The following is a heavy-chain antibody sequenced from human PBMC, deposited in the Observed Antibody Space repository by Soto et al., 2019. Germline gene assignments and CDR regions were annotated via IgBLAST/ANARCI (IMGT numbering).Heavy chain of an antibody. CDR3: AGTTGRHLDF. Sequence: QLQLQESGPGLVKPWETLSLTCTVSYGSISVSNVFWGWVRQPPGKGLEWIGNIDYSGTAYFNPSLGPGLLFLVKPPKNRFPLPLYCVTAAAAVFYSWAGTTGRHLDFGGEEILVPFSS. D-gene: IGHD4-17*01. CDR1: YGSISVSNVF. J-gene: IGHJ4*02. V-gene: IGHV4-39*01. CDR2: IDYSGTA.